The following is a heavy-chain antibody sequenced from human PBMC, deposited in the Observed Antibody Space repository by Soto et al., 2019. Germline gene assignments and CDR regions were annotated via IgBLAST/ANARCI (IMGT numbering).Heavy chain of an antibody. V-gene: IGHV5-51*01. Sequence: GDSLKISCKGSGYNFGNYWIGWVRQMPGKGLEWMGVINPGDSDTRYRPSFQGQVTMSADQSISTAYLQWSSLKASDTAVYYCARQHTSNWNSPNYYYYYGMDVWGQGAPATVSS. CDR2: INPGDSDT. D-gene: IGHD1-7*01. J-gene: IGHJ6*02. CDR3: ARQHTSNWNSPNYYYYYGMDV. CDR1: GYNFGNYW.